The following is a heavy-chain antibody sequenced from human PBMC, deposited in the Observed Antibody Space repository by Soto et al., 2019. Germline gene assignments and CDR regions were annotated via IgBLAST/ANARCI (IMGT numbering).Heavy chain of an antibody. J-gene: IGHJ4*02. CDR3: EQLYNWNFDH. D-gene: IGHD1-1*01. Sequence: QITLEESGPTLVKATQTLTLTCALSGFTLNTHGMGVAWISQPPGKALEWLALIYWDDSKYYSPALESRLTVTKVTSQNQVVLTMTNMDPGDTATYFCEQLYNWNFDHWGRGTLVTVSS. V-gene: IGHV2-5*02. CDR1: GFTLNTHGMG. CDR2: IYWDDSK.